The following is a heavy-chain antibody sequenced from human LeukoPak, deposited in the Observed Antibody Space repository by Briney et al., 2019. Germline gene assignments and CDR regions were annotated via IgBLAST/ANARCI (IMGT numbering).Heavy chain of an antibody. J-gene: IGHJ2*01. Sequence: GGSLRLSCAASGFTVSSNYMGWVRQAPGKGLEWVSVIYSGGSTYYADSVKGRFSISRDNSKNTLYLQMNSLRAEDTAVYYCARDRRAVPGTKYFDLWGRGTLVTVSS. CDR1: GFTVSSNY. V-gene: IGHV3-66*01. D-gene: IGHD6-19*01. CDR3: ARDRRAVPGTKYFDL. CDR2: IYSGGST.